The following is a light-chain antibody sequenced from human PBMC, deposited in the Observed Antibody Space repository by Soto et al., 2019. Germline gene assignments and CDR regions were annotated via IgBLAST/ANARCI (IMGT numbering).Light chain of an antibody. CDR3: QQYGGSPPW. J-gene: IGKJ1*01. Sequence: EIVLTQSPGTLALSPGEGATLSCRASQSVSKYLAWYQQKPGQAPRLLIYGASSRATAIPDSFSGSGSGTDSTLCIGRMEAEYVDVNYCQQYGGSPPWFGPGTKGE. V-gene: IGKV3-20*01. CDR1: QSVSKY. CDR2: GAS.